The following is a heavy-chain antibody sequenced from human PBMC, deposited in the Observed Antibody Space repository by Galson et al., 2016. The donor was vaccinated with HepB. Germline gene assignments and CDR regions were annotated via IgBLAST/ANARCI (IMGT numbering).Heavy chain of an antibody. J-gene: IGHJ1*01. CDR3: ATVGGGTDYGDFSCQS. D-gene: IGHD4-17*01. V-gene: IGHV4-31*03. CDR2: IYHSGNA. Sequence: TLSLTCTVSGGSISSGGGYYWNWIRQHPGKGLEWIGYIYHSGNAHYNPSLKSRVTISVDTSKDQFSLKLTSVTAADTAFYYCATVGGGTDYGDFSCQSRGQGALVTVSS. CDR1: GGSISSGGGYY.